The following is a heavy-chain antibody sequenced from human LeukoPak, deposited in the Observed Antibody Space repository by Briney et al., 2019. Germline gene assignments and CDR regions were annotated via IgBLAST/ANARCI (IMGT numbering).Heavy chain of an antibody. Sequence: GGSLRLSCAASGFTFNSYAMSWLRQAPGKGLEWASIISGSGGSTYYADSVKGRFTISRDNSKNTLYLQMNSLRAEDTAVYYCAKDISSGYYYHYFDYWGQGTLVTVSS. J-gene: IGHJ4*02. V-gene: IGHV3-23*01. CDR2: ISGSGGST. D-gene: IGHD3-22*01. CDR1: GFTFNSYA. CDR3: AKDISSGYYYHYFDY.